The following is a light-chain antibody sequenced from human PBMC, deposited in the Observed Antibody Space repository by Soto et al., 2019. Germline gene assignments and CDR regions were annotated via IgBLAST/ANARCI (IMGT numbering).Light chain of an antibody. J-gene: IGLJ3*02. CDR3: GTWDSSLSAWV. CDR1: SSDVGGYNY. CDR2: DVS. Sequence: QSALTQPRSASGSPGQSITISCTGTSSDVGGYNYVSWYQQHPAKAPKLIIFDVSKRPSGVPNRFSGSKSGNTASLTISGLRAEDEADYYCGTWDSSLSAWVFGGGTKLTVL. V-gene: IGLV2-11*01.